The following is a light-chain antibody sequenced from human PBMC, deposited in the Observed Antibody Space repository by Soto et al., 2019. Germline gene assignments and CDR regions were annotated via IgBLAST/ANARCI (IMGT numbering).Light chain of an antibody. CDR1: QSVSSN. CDR3: QQYDVWPALT. Sequence: EKALTQSPVTLSLSPGERSTLSCRAGQSVSSNLAWYQQRPGQVPRLLIYGASTRASGVPDRFSGSGSGTEFILTISSLQSEDSAVYYCQQYDVWPALTFGGGTKVDIK. J-gene: IGKJ4*01. V-gene: IGKV3-15*01. CDR2: GAS.